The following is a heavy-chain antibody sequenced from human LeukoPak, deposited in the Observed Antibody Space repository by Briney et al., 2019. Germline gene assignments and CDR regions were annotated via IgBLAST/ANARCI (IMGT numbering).Heavy chain of an antibody. D-gene: IGHD3-10*01. Sequence: SETLSLTCAVSGYSISSGYYWGWIRQPPGKGLEWIGSIYHSGSTYYNPSLKSRVTISVDTSKNQLSLKLSSVTAADTAVYYCARRENRGWFDPWGQGTLVTVSS. CDR1: GYSISSGYY. CDR3: ARRENRGWFDP. CDR2: IYHSGST. V-gene: IGHV4-38-2*01. J-gene: IGHJ5*02.